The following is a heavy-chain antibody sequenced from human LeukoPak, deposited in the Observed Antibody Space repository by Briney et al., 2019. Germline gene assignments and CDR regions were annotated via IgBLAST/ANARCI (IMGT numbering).Heavy chain of an antibody. CDR1: GFTFSSYS. CDR2: ISSSSSYI. Sequence: GGSLRLSCAASGFTFSSYSMNWVRQAPGKGLEWVSSISSSSSYIYYADSVKGRFTISRDNAKNSLYLQMNSLRAEDTAVYYGARGYSSSWYYFDYWGQGTLVTVSS. J-gene: IGHJ4*02. D-gene: IGHD6-13*01. V-gene: IGHV3-21*01. CDR3: ARGYSSSWYYFDY.